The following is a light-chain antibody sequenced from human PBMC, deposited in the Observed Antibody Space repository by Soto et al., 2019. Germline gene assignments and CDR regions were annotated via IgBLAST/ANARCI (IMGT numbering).Light chain of an antibody. CDR3: SSYTSSSTQV. J-gene: IGLJ1*01. CDR2: EVS. CDR1: SSDVGGYNY. Sequence: ALTQPASVSGSPGQPITISCTGTSSDVGGYNYVSWYQQHPGKAPKLMIYEVSNRPSGVSNRFSGSKSGNTASLTISGLQAEDEADYYCSSYTSSSTQVFGNGTKVTVL. V-gene: IGLV2-14*01.